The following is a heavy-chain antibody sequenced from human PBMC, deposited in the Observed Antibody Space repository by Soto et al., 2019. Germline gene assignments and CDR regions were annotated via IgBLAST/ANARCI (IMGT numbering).Heavy chain of an antibody. CDR1: GGSISSYY. D-gene: IGHD1-26*01. CDR3: AGILIVGATGAFDI. Sequence: SDTLSLTCTVSGGSISSYYWSWIRQPPGKGLEWIGYIYYSGSTNYNPSLKSRVTISVDTSKNQFSLKLSSVTAADTAVYYCAGILIVGATGAFDIWGQGTMVTVSS. J-gene: IGHJ3*02. V-gene: IGHV4-59*07. CDR2: IYYSGST.